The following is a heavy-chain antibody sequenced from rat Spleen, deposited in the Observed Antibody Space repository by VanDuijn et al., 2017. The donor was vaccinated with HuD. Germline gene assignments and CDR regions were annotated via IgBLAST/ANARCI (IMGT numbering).Heavy chain of an antibody. J-gene: IGHJ2*01. CDR1: GFSLTSYS. V-gene: IGHV2-13*01. CDR2: IWGNGNT. Sequence: QVQLKESGPGLVQPSQTLSLTCTVSGFSLTSYSVHWVRQPPGKGLEWMGVIWGNGNTHYNSALKSRLTISRDTSKSQVFLKMNSLQTEDTAIYFCTPITTLSDWGQGVMVTVSS. CDR3: TPITTLSD. D-gene: IGHD1-10*01.